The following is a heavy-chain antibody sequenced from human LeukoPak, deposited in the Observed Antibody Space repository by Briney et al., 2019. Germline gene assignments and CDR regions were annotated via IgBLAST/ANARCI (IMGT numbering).Heavy chain of an antibody. D-gene: IGHD3-3*01. Sequence: PGGSLRLSCAASGFTFSSYSMNWVRQAPGKGLEWVSYISGSSSTIYYADSVKGRFTISRDNAKNSLYLQMNSLRAEDTAVYYCARQSGDFWSGLPGYWGQGTLVTVSS. V-gene: IGHV3-48*04. CDR3: ARQSGDFWSGLPGY. CDR2: ISGSSSTI. J-gene: IGHJ4*02. CDR1: GFTFSSYS.